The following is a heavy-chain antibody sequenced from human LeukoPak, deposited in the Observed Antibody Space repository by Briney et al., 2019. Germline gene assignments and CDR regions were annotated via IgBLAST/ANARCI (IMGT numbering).Heavy chain of an antibody. D-gene: IGHD3-16*01. Sequence: SGTLSLTCTVSGGSISSGGYYWSWIPQPPGKGLEWIGYIYHSGSTYYNPSLKSRVTISVDTSKNQFSLKLSSVTAADTAVYYCASYGVTAGFDYWGQGTLVTVSS. V-gene: IGHV4-30-2*02. CDR2: IYHSGST. CDR3: ASYGVTAGFDY. J-gene: IGHJ4*02. CDR1: GGSISSGGYY.